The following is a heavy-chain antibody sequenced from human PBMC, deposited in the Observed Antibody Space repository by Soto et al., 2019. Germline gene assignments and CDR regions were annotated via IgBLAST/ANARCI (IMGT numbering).Heavy chain of an antibody. CDR3: ALMLRGVIITDNNWFDP. CDR2: IIPIFGTA. V-gene: IGHV1-69*13. D-gene: IGHD3-10*01. CDR1: GGTFSSYA. Sequence: GAAGKVSCNASGGTFSSYAISWVRQAPGQGLEWMGGIIPIFGTANYAQKFQGRVTITADESTSTAYMELSSLRSEDTAVYYCALMLRGVIITDNNWFDPWGQGTLVTVSP. J-gene: IGHJ5*02.